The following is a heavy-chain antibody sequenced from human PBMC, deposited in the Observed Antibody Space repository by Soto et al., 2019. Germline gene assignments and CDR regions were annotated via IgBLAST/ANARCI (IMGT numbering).Heavy chain of an antibody. CDR2: IYSGGST. CDR1: GLTVSSNY. D-gene: IGHD3-16*01. V-gene: IGHV3-66*01. Sequence: EVQLVESGGGLVQPGGSLRLSCAASGLTVSSNYMSWVRQAPGKGLEWVSVIYSGGSTYYADSVKGRFTISRDNSKNTQYLEMNSLRAEDTAVYYCARARWGPGVDVWGQGTTVTVSS. CDR3: ARARWGPGVDV. J-gene: IGHJ6*02.